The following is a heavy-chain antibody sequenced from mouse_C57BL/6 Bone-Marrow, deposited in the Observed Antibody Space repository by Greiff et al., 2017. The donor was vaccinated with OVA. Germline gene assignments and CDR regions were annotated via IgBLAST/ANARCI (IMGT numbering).Heavy chain of an antibody. CDR3: ARDYYGSSLYAMDY. D-gene: IGHD1-1*01. V-gene: IGHV1-64*01. J-gene: IGHJ4*01. CDR1: GYTFTSYW. CDR2: IYPNSGST. Sequence: QVQLQQSGAELVKPGASVKLSCKASGYTFTSYWMHWVKQRPGQGLEWIGMIYPNSGSTNYNEKFKSKATLTVDKSSSTAYMQLSSLTSEDSAVYYCARDYYGSSLYAMDYWGQGTSVTVSS.